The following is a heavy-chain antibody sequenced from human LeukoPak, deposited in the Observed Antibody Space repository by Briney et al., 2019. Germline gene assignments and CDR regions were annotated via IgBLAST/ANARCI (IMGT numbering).Heavy chain of an antibody. CDR2: ITSDGSST. Sequence: PGGSLRLSCAGSGFTFSNCWVHWVRQVPGKGLVCVSRITSDGSSTSYADSVRGRFTISRDNAKNTVYLQMNSLRAEDTAVYYCARDLTGSVFDFWGQGTLVTVSS. D-gene: IGHD4/OR15-4a*01. J-gene: IGHJ4*02. CDR1: GFTFSNCW. CDR3: ARDLTGSVFDF. V-gene: IGHV3-74*01.